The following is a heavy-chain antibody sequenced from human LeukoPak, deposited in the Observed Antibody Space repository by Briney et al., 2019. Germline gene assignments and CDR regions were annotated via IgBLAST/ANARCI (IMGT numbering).Heavy chain of an antibody. D-gene: IGHD6-19*01. CDR2: ISSSSYI. Sequence: GGSLRLSCAASGFTFSSYSMNWVRQAPGKGLEWVSSISSSSYIYYADSVKGRFTISRDNAKNSLYLQMNSLRAEDTAVYYCARDDSSGGPYYYYGMDVWGQGTTVTVSS. V-gene: IGHV3-21*01. J-gene: IGHJ6*02. CDR1: GFTFSSYS. CDR3: ARDDSSGGPYYYYGMDV.